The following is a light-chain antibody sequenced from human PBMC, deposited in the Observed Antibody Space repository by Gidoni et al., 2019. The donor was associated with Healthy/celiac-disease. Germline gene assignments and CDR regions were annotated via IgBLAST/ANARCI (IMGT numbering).Light chain of an antibody. CDR1: NLGDKY. CDR2: QDS. CDR3: QAWDSITAHVV. V-gene: IGLV3-1*01. Sequence: SYELTQPPTVSVSPGQTASITCSGDNLGDKYACWYQQKPGQSPVLVIYQDSKRPSGIPERFSGSNSGNTATLTICGTQAMDEADYYCQAWDSITAHVVFGGGTKLTVL. J-gene: IGLJ2*01.